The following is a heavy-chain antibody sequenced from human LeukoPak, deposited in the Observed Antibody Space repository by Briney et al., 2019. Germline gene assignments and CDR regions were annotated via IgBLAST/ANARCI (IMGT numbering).Heavy chain of an antibody. V-gene: IGHV4-59*11. CDR1: DDSFSSHY. CDR3: ARDLVTVTKGFDI. CDR2: ISYIGST. J-gene: IGHJ3*02. Sequence: SETLSLTCAVPDDSFSSHYWTWIRQPPGKGLEWIGYISYIGSTNYNPSLKSRVTISIDTSKNQFSLKLRSVTAADTAVYYCARDLVTVTKGFDIWGQGTMVSVSS. D-gene: IGHD4-17*01.